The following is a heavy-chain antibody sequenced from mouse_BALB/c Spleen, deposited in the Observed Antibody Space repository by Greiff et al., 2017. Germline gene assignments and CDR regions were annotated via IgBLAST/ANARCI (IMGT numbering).Heavy chain of an antibody. CDR2: FYPGSGSI. CDR1: GYTFTEYI. Sequence: QVHVKQSGAELVKPGASVKLSCKASGYTFTEYIIHWVKQRSGQGLEWIGWFYPGSGSIKYNEKFKDKATLTADKSSSTVYMELSRLTSEDSAVYFCARRDYDGYPFAYWGQGTLVTVSA. D-gene: IGHD2-3*01. V-gene: IGHV1-62-2*01. CDR3: ARRDYDGYPFAY. J-gene: IGHJ3*01.